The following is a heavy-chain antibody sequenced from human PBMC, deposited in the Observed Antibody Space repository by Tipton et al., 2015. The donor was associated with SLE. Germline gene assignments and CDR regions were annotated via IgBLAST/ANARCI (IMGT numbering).Heavy chain of an antibody. Sequence: TLSLTCSVSGGSISSDFTYWSWIRQHPGKGLEWIGEIYHSGSTNYNPSLKSRVTMSVDNSKNQFSLKLTSVTAADTAVYYCARVRCSGGSCYYYYYTMDVWGQGTTVTVSS. CDR1: GGSISSDFTY. CDR3: ARVRCSGGSCYYYYYTMDV. D-gene: IGHD2-15*01. CDR2: IYHSGST. J-gene: IGHJ6*02. V-gene: IGHV4-4*02.